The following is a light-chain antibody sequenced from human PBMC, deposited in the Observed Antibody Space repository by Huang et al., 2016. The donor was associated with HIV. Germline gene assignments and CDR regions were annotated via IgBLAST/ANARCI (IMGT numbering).Light chain of an antibody. CDR3: QQYLSHPLS. CDR2: KAS. J-gene: IGKJ4*01. CDR1: ESINTW. Sequence: DIQMTQSPHTLSASVGDRVTITCRASESINTWLAWYQQKPGKAPNLLIYKASNVQGVVPSRFSGSGSGTEFTLTIRILQPDDFATYYCQQYLSHPLSFGGGTRVEI. V-gene: IGKV1-5*03.